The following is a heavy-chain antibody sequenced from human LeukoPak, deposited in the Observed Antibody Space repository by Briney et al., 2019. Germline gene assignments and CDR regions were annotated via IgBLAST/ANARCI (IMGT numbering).Heavy chain of an antibody. CDR2: IRYDGSNK. CDR3: AKSGGLLVYYFDY. J-gene: IGHJ4*02. Sequence: GGSLRLSCAASGFTFSSYGMHWVRQAPGKGLEWVAFIRYDGSNKYYADSVKGRFTISRDNSKNTLHLQMNSLRAEDTAVYYCAKSGGLLVYYFDYWGQGTLVTVSS. V-gene: IGHV3-30*02. CDR1: GFTFSSYG. D-gene: IGHD2-21*01.